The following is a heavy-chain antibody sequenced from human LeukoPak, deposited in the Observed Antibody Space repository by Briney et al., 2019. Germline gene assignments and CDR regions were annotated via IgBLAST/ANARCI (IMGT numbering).Heavy chain of an antibody. CDR1: GYTFTSYA. V-gene: IGHV1-3*01. J-gene: IGHJ4*02. CDR2: INAGNGNT. D-gene: IGHD2-2*01. CDR3: ARGSIVVVPAALEFDY. Sequence: ASVKVSCKASGYTFTSYAMHRVRQAPGQRLEWMGWINAGNGNTKYSQKFQGRVTITRDTSASTAYMELSSLRSEDTAVYYCARGSIVVVPAALEFDYWGQGTLVTVSS.